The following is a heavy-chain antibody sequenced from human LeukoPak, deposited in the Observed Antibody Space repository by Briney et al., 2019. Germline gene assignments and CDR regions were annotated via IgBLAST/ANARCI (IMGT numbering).Heavy chain of an antibody. CDR2: ISSSSSYI. V-gene: IGHV3-21*01. CDR1: GFTFSSYS. CDR3: ARADLGGGATNY. J-gene: IGHJ4*02. Sequence: GGSLRLSCAASGFTFSSYSMNWVRQAPGKGLEWVSSISSSSSYIYYADSVKGRFTISRDNAKNSLYLQMNSLRAGDTAVYYCARADLGGGATNYWGQGTLVTVSS. D-gene: IGHD1-26*01.